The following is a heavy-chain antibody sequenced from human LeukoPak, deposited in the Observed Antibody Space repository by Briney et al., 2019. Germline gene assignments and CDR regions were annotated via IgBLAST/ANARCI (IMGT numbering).Heavy chain of an antibody. D-gene: IGHD3-10*01. Sequence: GGSLRLSCAASGFTFSSYGMSWVRQVPGKGLEWVSAISGSGGSTYYADSVKGRSTISRDNSKNTLYLQMNSLRAEDTAVYYCAKLSYYYGSGSYYQDWGQGTLVTVSS. CDR1: GFTFSSYG. V-gene: IGHV3-23*01. CDR3: AKLSYYYGSGSYYQD. J-gene: IGHJ4*02. CDR2: ISGSGGST.